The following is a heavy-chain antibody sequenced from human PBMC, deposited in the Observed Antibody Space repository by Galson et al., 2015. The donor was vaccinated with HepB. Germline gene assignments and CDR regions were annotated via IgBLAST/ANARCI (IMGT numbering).Heavy chain of an antibody. Sequence: SLRLSCAASGFTFSSYAMSWVRQAPGQGLEWVSAISGSGGSTYYADSVKGRFTISRDNSKNTLYLQMNSLRAEDTAVYYRAYLRAHYFDYWGQGTLVTVSS. CDR3: AYLRAHYFDY. J-gene: IGHJ4*02. CDR1: GFTFSSYA. CDR2: ISGSGGST. V-gene: IGHV3-23*01.